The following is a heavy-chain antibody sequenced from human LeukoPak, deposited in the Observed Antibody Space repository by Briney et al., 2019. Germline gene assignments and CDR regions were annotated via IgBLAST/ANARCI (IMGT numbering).Heavy chain of an antibody. CDR1: GYTFTSYD. CDR2: MNPNSGIT. V-gene: IGHV1-8*01. J-gene: IGHJ5*02. Sequence: ASVKVSCKASGYTFTSYDINWVRQATGQGLEWMGWMNPNSGITGYAQKFQGRVTMTRNTSISTAYMELSSLRSEDTAVYYCARGGMVQLERRGWFDPWGQGTLVTVSS. D-gene: IGHD1-1*01. CDR3: ARGGMVQLERRGWFDP.